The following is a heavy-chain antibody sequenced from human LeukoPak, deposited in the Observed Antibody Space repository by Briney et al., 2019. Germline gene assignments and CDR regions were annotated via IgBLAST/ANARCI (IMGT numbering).Heavy chain of an antibody. D-gene: IGHD4-11*01. CDR2: ISGASNSI. J-gene: IGHJ4*02. V-gene: IGHV3-48*04. Sequence: GGSLRLSCVASGFDFSRYSMTWVRQAPGKGLEWLAYISGASNSIQYIDSVRGRFTVSRDTAKNTLYLQMNSVRVEDTAMYYCAREEYSVRRGARLDHWGQGTLVIVSS. CDR1: GFDFSRYS. CDR3: AREEYSVRRGARLDH.